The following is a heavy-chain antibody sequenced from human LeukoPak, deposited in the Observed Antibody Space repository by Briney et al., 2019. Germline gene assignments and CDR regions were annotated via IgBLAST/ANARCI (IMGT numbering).Heavy chain of an antibody. CDR3: AKDILSEQWHDAFDI. CDR1: GFIVDDYA. Sequence: PGGSLRLSCAASGFIVDDYAMCWVRQAPGKGLEWVSLISGDGGSTYYADSVKGRFTISRDNSKNSLFLQMNSLRTEDTALYYCAKDILSEQWHDAFDIWGQGTMVTVSS. D-gene: IGHD6-19*01. CDR2: ISGDGGST. V-gene: IGHV3-43*02. J-gene: IGHJ3*02.